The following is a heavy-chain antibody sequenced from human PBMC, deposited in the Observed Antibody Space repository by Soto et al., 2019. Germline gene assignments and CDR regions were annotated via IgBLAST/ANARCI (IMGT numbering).Heavy chain of an antibody. D-gene: IGHD1-26*01. CDR3: AKGSGVGATWGPINFDY. V-gene: IGHV3-30*18. J-gene: IGHJ4*02. CDR1: GFTFSSYG. CDR2: ISYDGSNK. Sequence: QVQLVESGGGVVQPGRSLRLSCAASGFTFSSYGMHWVRQAPGKGLEWVAVISYDGSNKYYADSVKGRFTISRDNSKNTLYLQMNSLRAEDTAVYYCAKGSGVGATWGPINFDYWGQGTLVTVSS.